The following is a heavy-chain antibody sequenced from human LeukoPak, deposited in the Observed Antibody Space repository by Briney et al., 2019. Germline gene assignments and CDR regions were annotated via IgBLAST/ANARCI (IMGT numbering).Heavy chain of an antibody. J-gene: IGHJ4*02. V-gene: IGHV4-61*02. CDR3: ARVKSSGWGIGFAY. CDR2: IYTSGST. D-gene: IGHD6-19*01. Sequence: SETLSLTCTVSGGSISSGSYYWSWIRQPAGKGLEWIGRIYTSGSTNYNPSLKSRVTISVDTSKNQFSLKLSSVTAADTAVYYCARVKSSGWGIGFAYWGQGTLVTVSS. CDR1: GGSISSGSYY.